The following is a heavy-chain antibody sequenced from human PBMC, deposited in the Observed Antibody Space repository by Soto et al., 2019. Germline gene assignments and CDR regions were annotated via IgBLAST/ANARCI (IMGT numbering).Heavy chain of an antibody. V-gene: IGHV1-18*01. D-gene: IGHD6-13*01. J-gene: IGHJ4*02. CDR3: AKDFQRNPYSSPGFIDY. Sequence: TFTSYAISWVRQAPGQGLEWMGWISAYNGNTNYAQKLQGRVTMTTDTSTSTAYMELRSLRSDDTAVYYCAKDFQRNPYSSPGFIDYWGQGTLVTVSS. CDR2: ISAYNGNT. CDR1: TFTSYA.